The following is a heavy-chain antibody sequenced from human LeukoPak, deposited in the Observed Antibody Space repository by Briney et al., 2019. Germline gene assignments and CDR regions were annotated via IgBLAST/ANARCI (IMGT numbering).Heavy chain of an antibody. D-gene: IGHD3-16*01. J-gene: IGHJ5*02. Sequence: SETLSLTCTVSGGSISSSSYFWGWIRQPPGKGLEWIGSIYYSGSTYYNPSLKSRVTISVDTSKNQFSLKLSSVTAADTAVYYCARGSTTFGHNWFDPWGQGTLVTVSS. CDR1: GGSISSSSYF. CDR3: ARGSTTFGHNWFDP. V-gene: IGHV4-39*07. CDR2: IYYSGST.